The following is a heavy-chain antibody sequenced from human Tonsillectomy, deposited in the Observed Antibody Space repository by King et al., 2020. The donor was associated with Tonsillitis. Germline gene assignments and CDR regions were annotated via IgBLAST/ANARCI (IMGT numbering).Heavy chain of an antibody. Sequence: PLQESGPGLVKPSETLSLTCTVSGGSISSYYWSWIRQPAGKGLEWIGRIYTSGSTNYNPSLKSRVTMSVDTSKNQFSLKLSSVTAADTAVYYCARDRCSAGSCYYYNYYYMDVWGKGTTVTVSS. D-gene: IGHD2-15*01. CDR1: GGSISSYY. CDR2: IYTSGST. V-gene: IGHV4-4*07. CDR3: ARDRCSAGSCYYYNYYYMDV. J-gene: IGHJ6*03.